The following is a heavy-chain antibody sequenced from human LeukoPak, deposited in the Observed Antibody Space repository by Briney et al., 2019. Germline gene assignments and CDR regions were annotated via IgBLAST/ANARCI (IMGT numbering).Heavy chain of an antibody. Sequence: SETLSLTCTVSGGSISSYYWSWIRQPAGKGLEWIGRIYTSGSTYYNPSLKSRVTISVDTSKNQFSLKLSSVTAADTAVYYCAKGYCRGNSCYDDRGAFDYWGQGTLVTVSS. CDR1: GGSISSYY. CDR2: IYTSGST. J-gene: IGHJ4*02. CDR3: AKGYCRGNSCYDDRGAFDY. D-gene: IGHD2-2*01. V-gene: IGHV4-4*07.